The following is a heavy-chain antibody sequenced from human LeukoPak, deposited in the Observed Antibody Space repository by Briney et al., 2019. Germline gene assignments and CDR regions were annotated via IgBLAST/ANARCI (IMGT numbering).Heavy chain of an antibody. J-gene: IGHJ4*02. D-gene: IGHD1-20*01. CDR3: ARGYNWNY. Sequence: KPSETLSFTCAVYGGSFSGYYWSWIRQPPGKGLEWIGEINHSGSTNYNPSLKSRVTISVDTSKNQFSLKLSSVTAADTAVYYCARGYNWNYWGQGTLVTVSS. CDR1: GGSFSGYY. CDR2: INHSGST. V-gene: IGHV4-34*01.